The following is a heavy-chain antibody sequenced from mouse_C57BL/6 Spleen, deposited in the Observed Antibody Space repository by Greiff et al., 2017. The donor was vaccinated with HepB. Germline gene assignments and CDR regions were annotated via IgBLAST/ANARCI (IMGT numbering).Heavy chain of an antibody. J-gene: IGHJ2*01. CDR2: ISDGGSYT. D-gene: IGHD4-1*01. CDR3: ARRGTGYYFDY. Sequence: EVKLEESGGGLVKPGGSLKLSCAASGFTFSSYAMSWVRQTPEKRLEWVATISDGGSYTYYPDNVKGRFTISRDNAKNNLYLQMGHLKSEDTAMYYCARRGTGYYFDYWGQGTTLTVSS. CDR1: GFTFSSYA. V-gene: IGHV5-4*03.